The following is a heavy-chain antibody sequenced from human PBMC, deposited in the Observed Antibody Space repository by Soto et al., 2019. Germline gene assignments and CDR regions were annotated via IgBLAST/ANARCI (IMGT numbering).Heavy chain of an antibody. CDR2: IYYSGST. D-gene: IGHD2-15*01. CDR1: GGSISSSSYY. CDR3: ARQGYRIPPDY. V-gene: IGHV4-39*01. Sequence: QLQLQESGPGLVKPSETLSLTCTVSGGSISSSSYYWGWIRQPPGKGLEWIGSIYYSGSTYYNPSLKSRVTISVDTSKNQFSLKLSSVTAADTAVYYCARQGYRIPPDYWGQGTLVTVSS. J-gene: IGHJ4*02.